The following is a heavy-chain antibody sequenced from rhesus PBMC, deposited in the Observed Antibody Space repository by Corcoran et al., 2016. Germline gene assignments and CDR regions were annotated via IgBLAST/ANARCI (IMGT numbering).Heavy chain of an antibody. V-gene: IGHV4-65*01. CDR1: GGSVSSSNW. J-gene: IGHJ4*01. CDR2: ISGSSGST. CDR3: AREAPANY. Sequence: QVQLQESGPGLVKPSETLSLTCAVSGGSVSSSNWWSWIRQPPGKGLEWIGYISGSSGSTYYNPSLKSRVTISTDTYKNQFSLKLSSVTAADTAVYYCAREAPANYWGQGVLVTVSS. D-gene: IGHD2-33*01.